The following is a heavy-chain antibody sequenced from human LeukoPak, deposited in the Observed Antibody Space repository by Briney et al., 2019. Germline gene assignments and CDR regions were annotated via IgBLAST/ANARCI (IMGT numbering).Heavy chain of an antibody. J-gene: IGHJ4*02. CDR1: GGYIRSSYYY. Sequence: KTSETLSLTCTVSGGYIRSSYYYWGWIRQPPGKGLEWIASIYDSGSTYYNPSLKSRVTISVDTSKNQFSLKLNSVTAADTAVYYCARLALVTIAPGDYWGQGTLVTVSS. V-gene: IGHV4-39*01. D-gene: IGHD6-13*01. CDR2: IYDSGST. CDR3: ARLALVTIAPGDY.